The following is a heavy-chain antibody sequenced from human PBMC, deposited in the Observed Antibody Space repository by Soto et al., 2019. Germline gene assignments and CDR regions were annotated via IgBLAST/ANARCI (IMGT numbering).Heavy chain of an antibody. Sequence: EVQLVESGGGLEKPGGSLRLSCAASGFTFVKAWMSWVRQAPGKGLEWVGRIKSTTDGGTIVYAAPVQGRFTISRDDSINTLYLQMNSLRTEDTAVYYCTTDYYYDKGWANFDYWGQGTLVTVSS. CDR1: GFTFVKAW. V-gene: IGHV3-15*01. CDR3: TTDYYYDKGWANFDY. CDR2: IKSTTDGGTI. D-gene: IGHD3-22*01. J-gene: IGHJ4*02.